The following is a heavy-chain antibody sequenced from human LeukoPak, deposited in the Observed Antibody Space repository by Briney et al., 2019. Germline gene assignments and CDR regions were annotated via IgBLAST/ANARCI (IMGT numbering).Heavy chain of an antibody. CDR3: GKDGGQYSSGPEFDP. D-gene: IGHD6-19*01. CDR2: ISGEGERT. CDR1: GIVFSNTA. V-gene: IGHV3-23*01. J-gene: IGHJ5*02. Sequence: GGSLRLSCAASGIVFSNTAMNWARQSPGRGLEWLSAISGEGERTFYADSVKGRFTISRDNSRNTLYLQMNNLRVDDTATYYCGKDGGQYSSGPEFDPRGQGALVIVSS.